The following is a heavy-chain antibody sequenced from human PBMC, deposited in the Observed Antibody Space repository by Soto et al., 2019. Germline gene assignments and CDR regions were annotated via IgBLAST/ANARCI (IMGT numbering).Heavy chain of an antibody. V-gene: IGHV2-5*02. CDR3: AHSLAASNYGDYAPINSFDY. Sequence: QITLKESGPTLVKPTQTLTLTCTFSGFSLSTSGVGVGWIRQPPGKALEWLALIYWDDDKRYSPSLKSRLTITPAPTKNQVVLTMTNMAPVDTATYYCAHSLAASNYGDYAPINSFDYWGQGTLVTVSS. J-gene: IGHJ4*02. CDR1: GFSLSTSGVG. CDR2: IYWDDDK. D-gene: IGHD4-17*01.